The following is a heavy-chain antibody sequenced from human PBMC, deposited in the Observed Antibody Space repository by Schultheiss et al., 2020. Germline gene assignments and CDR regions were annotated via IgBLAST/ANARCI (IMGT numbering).Heavy chain of an antibody. J-gene: IGHJ4*02. V-gene: IGHV3-33*06. CDR1: GFTFSSYG. CDR2: IWYDGSNK. Sequence: GGSLRLSCAASGFTFSSYGMHWVRQAPGKGLEWVAVIWYDGSNKYYADSVKGRFTISRDNSKNTLYLQMNSLRVEDTAVYFCAKDRAEGGYCSGVGDYWGPGNLVTVSS. CDR3: AKDRAEGGYCSGVGDY. D-gene: IGHD2-15*01.